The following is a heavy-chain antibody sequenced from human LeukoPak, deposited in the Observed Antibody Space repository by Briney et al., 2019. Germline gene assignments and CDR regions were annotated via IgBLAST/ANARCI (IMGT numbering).Heavy chain of an antibody. CDR2: IYYSGST. CDR3: ARDYYGGLDY. Sequence: SETLSLTCTVSGCSIRSYYWSCIRQPPGKGLEWIGYIYYSGSTNYNPSLKSRVTISVDTYKNQFSLNLSSVTAADTAVYYCARDYYGGLDYWGQGTLVTVSS. J-gene: IGHJ4*02. CDR1: GCSIRSYY. D-gene: IGHD3-10*01. V-gene: IGHV4-59*01.